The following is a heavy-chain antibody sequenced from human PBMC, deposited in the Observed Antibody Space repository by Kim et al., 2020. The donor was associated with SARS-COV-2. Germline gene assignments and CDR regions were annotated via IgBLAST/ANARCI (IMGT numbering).Heavy chain of an antibody. V-gene: IGHV3-43*02. CDR1: GFTFDDYA. CDR3: AYSAPPRLELADAFDI. CDR2: ISGDGGST. D-gene: IGHD1-7*01. J-gene: IGHJ3*02. Sequence: GGSLRLSCAASGFTFDDYAMHWVRQAPGKGLEWVSLISGDGGSTYYADSVKGRFTISRDNSKNSLYLQMNSLRTEDTALYYCAYSAPPRLELADAFDIWGQGTMVTVSS.